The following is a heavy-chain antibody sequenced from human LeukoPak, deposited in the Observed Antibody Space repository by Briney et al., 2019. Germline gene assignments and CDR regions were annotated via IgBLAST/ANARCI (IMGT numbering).Heavy chain of an antibody. V-gene: IGHV3-21*01. CDR3: ARGQSFLGAFDI. Sequence: GGSLRLSCAASGFTFSSYSMNWVRQAPGKGLEWVSSISCSSSYIYYADSVKGRFTISRDNAKNSLYLQMNSLRAEDTAVYYCARGQSFLGAFDIWGQGTMVTVSS. D-gene: IGHD2/OR15-2a*01. CDR1: GFTFSSYS. CDR2: ISCSSSYI. J-gene: IGHJ3*02.